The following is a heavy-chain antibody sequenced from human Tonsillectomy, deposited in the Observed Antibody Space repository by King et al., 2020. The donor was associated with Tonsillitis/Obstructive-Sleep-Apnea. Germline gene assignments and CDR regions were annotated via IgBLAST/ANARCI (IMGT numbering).Heavy chain of an antibody. J-gene: IGHJ3*02. CDR2: ISWNSGII. CDR1: GFTFDDYA. Sequence: VQLVESGGGLVQPGRSLRLSCAASGFTFDDYAMHWVRQAPGKGLEWVSGISWNSGIIDYADSVKGRFTISRDNAKNSLHLQMNSLRTEDTALYYCAKVFSLYGWGSYRPFDIWGQGTMVTVSS. V-gene: IGHV3-9*01. CDR3: AKVFSLYGWGSYRPFDI. D-gene: IGHD3-16*02.